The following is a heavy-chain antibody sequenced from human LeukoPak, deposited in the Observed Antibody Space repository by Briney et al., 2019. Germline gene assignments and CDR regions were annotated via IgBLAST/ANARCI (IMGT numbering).Heavy chain of an antibody. Sequence: ASVKVSCKASGYTFTGYYMHWVRQAPGQGREGMGWSNPNSGGTNYAQRFQGRVTMTRGTSISTAYMEVSRLRSDDTAVYYCASGALPSSTPLDPWGQGTLVTVSS. V-gene: IGHV1-2*02. CDR2: SNPNSGGT. CDR1: GYTFTGYY. J-gene: IGHJ5*02. D-gene: IGHD2-15*01. CDR3: ASGALPSSTPLDP.